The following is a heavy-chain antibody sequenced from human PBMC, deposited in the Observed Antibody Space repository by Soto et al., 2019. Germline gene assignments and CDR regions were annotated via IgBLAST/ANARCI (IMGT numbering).Heavy chain of an antibody. CDR2: IYYSGST. CDR1: GGSISSGGYY. D-gene: IGHD6-13*01. J-gene: IGHJ6*02. CDR3: ARDLGPGGAAAGIWYYYYGMDV. V-gene: IGHV4-31*03. Sequence: SETLSLTCTVSGGSISSGGYYWSWIRQHPGKGLEWIGYIYYSGSTYYNTSLKSRVTISVDTSKNQFSLKLSSVTAADTAVYYCARDLGPGGAAAGIWYYYYGMDVWGQGTTVTVSS.